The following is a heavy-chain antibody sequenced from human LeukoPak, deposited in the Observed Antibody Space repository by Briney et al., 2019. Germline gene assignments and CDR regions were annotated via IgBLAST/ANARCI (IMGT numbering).Heavy chain of an antibody. CDR2: ISTGGST. CDR3: ASQDTYRGVAARRVFERDY. Sequence: GGSLRLSCAASGFTFSSYSMNWVRQAPGKGLEWVSVISTGGSTYYADFVKGRFSISRDNSKNTLYLQMNSLRAEDTAVYYCASQDTYRGVAARRVFERDYWGQGTLVTVSS. J-gene: IGHJ4*02. V-gene: IGHV3-66*04. CDR1: GFTFSSYS. D-gene: IGHD6-6*01.